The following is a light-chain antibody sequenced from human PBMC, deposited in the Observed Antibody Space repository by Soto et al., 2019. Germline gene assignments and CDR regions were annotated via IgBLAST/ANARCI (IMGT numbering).Light chain of an antibody. CDR3: LQQNSYPLT. J-gene: IGKJ4*01. CDR2: AAS. Sequence: DIQMTQSPSSLSASVGDRVTITCRASQGIRKDLGWYQQKPGKAPKRLIYAASSLRSGVPSRFSGSGSRTEFTLTSSSLQHEDYATYYCLQQNSYPLTFGGGTKVEIK. V-gene: IGKV1-17*01. CDR1: QGIRKD.